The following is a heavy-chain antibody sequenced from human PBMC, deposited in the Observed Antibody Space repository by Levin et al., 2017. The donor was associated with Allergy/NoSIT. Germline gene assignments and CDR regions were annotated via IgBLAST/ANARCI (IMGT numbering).Heavy chain of an antibody. V-gene: IGHV3-21*01. CDR2: ISSSSSYI. Sequence: GGSLRLSCAASGFTFSSYSMNWVRQAPGKGLEWVSSISSSSSYIYYADSVKGRFTISRDNAKNSLYLQMNSLRAEDTAVYYCARRTGGTSDWYFDLWGRGTLVTVSS. D-gene: IGHD7-27*01. CDR3: ARRTGGTSDWYFDL. CDR1: GFTFSSYS. J-gene: IGHJ2*01.